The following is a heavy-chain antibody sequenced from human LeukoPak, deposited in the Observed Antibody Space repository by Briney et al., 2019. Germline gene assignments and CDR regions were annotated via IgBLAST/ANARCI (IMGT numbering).Heavy chain of an antibody. CDR2: IYYSGNT. CDR1: GDSVSSGRYY. D-gene: IGHD3-10*01. Sequence: SETLSLTCTVSGDSVSSGRYYWSWIRQPPEKGLEWIGYIYYSGNTDYNPSLKSRVTISVDTSKNQFSLKLSSVTAADTAMYYCAKGLRPQWFGELSYWGQGTLVTVSS. V-gene: IGHV4-61*01. CDR3: AKGLRPQWFGELSY. J-gene: IGHJ4*02.